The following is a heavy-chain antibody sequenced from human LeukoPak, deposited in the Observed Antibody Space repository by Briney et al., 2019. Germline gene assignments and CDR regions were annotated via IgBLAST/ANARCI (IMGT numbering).Heavy chain of an antibody. Sequence: GGSLRLSCAASGFTFSSYSMNWVRQAPGKGLEWVAVISYDGSNKYYADSVKGRFTISRDNSKNTLYLQMNSLRAEDTAVYYCARDTRVGASYYFDYWGQGTLVTVSS. D-gene: IGHD1-26*01. CDR2: ISYDGSNK. V-gene: IGHV3-30*03. J-gene: IGHJ4*02. CDR1: GFTFSSYS. CDR3: ARDTRVGASYYFDY.